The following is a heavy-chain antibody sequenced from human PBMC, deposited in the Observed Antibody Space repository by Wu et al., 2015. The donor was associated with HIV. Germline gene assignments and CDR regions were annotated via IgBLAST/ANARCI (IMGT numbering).Heavy chain of an antibody. J-gene: IGHJ4*02. CDR1: GYTFTDYY. CDR3: ARLQSLHGLYSNADY. Sequence: QVQLLQSGAEVKKPGASVIISCKASGYTFTDYYIYWVRQAPGQGPEWMGWINSNRGGTKYAQKFQGRVTMSRDTAISTAYMELASLTSDDTAVYYCARLQSLHGLYSNADYWGHGNPGHRLL. CDR2: INSNRGGT. D-gene: IGHD3/OR15-3a*01. V-gene: IGHV1-2*02.